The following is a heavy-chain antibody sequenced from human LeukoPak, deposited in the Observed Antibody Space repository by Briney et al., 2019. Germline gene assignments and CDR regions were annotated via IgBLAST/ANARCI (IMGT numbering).Heavy chain of an antibody. J-gene: IGHJ4*02. CDR2: ISWNSGSI. V-gene: IGHV3-9*03. CDR1: GFTFDDYA. Sequence: PGRSLRLSCAASGFTFDDYAMHWVRQAPGKGLEWVSGISWNSGSIGYADSVKGRFTISRDNAKNSLYLQMNSLRAEDMALYYCARDRMHYFDYWGQGTLVTVSS. CDR3: ARDRMHYFDY.